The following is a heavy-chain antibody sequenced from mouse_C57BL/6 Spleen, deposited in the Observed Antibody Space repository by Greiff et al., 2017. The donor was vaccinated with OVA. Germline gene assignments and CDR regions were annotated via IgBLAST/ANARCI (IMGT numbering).Heavy chain of an antibody. V-gene: IGHV1-82*01. CDR2: IYPGDGDT. D-gene: IGHD2-2*01. CDR1: GYAFSSSW. J-gene: IGHJ2*01. Sequence: VQLQQSGPELVKPGASVKISCKASGYAFSSSWMNWVKQRPGKGLEWIGRIYPGDGDTNYNGKFKGKATLTADKSSSTAYMQLSSLTSEDSAVYFCARFDDGYDMGYWGQGTTLTVSS. CDR3: ARFDDGYDMGY.